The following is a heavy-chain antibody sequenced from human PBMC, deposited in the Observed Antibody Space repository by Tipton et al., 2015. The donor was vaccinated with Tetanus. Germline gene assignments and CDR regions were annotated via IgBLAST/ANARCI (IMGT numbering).Heavy chain of an antibody. Sequence: SLRLSCVVSGFTFSSHWMNWVRQAPGKGLEWVASISSTSSYIYYADSVKGRFTISRDNARNPLHLQMNSLRAEDTARYYCASGVTHDYWGQGSLVAVSS. V-gene: IGHV3-21*01. CDR1: GFTFSSHW. J-gene: IGHJ4*02. CDR3: ASGVTHDY. D-gene: IGHD4-23*01. CDR2: ISSTSSYI.